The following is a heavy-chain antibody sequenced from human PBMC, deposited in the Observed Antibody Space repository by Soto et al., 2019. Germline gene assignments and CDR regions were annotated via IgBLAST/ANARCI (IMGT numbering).Heavy chain of an antibody. CDR2: IPSTGGTI. CDR3: ARSWNEYFDY. D-gene: IGHD1-1*01. Sequence: GGSLRLSCAASGFTFSGYEMNWVRQAPGKGLEWVSYIPSTGGTIYYADSVKGRFTISRDNAKNSLYLQMNSLRAEDTALYYCARSWNEYFDYWGQGTLVTVSP. J-gene: IGHJ4*02. CDR1: GFTFSGYE. V-gene: IGHV3-48*03.